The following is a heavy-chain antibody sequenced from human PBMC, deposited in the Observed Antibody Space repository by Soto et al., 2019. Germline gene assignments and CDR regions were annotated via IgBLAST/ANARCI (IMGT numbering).Heavy chain of an antibody. D-gene: IGHD3-9*01. Sequence: QVTLKEAGPTLLKPTQTLTLTCTFSGFSLSTSGMGVGWIRQPPGKALEWLALIYWDDDRRHSPSLKRRLTIAKDSSKIQVVLTMTNMDPVDTATYYFARRYYDTLTDLPNYFDYRGKGALVTVSS. CDR3: ARRYYDTLTDLPNYFDY. CDR1: GFSLSTSGMG. CDR2: IYWDDDR. J-gene: IGHJ4*02. V-gene: IGHV2-5*02.